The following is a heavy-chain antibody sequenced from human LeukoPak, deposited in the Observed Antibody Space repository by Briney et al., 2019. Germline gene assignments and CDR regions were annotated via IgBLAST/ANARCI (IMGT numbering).Heavy chain of an antibody. Sequence: SETLSLTCAVSGYSISSGYYWGWIRQPPGKGLEWIGSIYHSGSTYYNPSLKSRVTISVDTSKNQFSLKLSPVTAADTAVYYCASALTTVTQFDYWGQGTLVTVSS. J-gene: IGHJ4*02. V-gene: IGHV4-38-2*01. CDR3: ASALTTVTQFDY. CDR1: GYSISSGYY. D-gene: IGHD4-17*01. CDR2: IYHSGST.